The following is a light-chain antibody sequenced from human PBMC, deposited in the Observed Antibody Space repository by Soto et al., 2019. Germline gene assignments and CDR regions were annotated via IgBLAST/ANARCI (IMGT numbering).Light chain of an antibody. CDR1: SSNIGSKY. CDR2: RNN. V-gene: IGLV1-47*01. CDR3: AAWDDSLSGLWV. J-gene: IGLJ3*02. Sequence: QSVLTRPPSASGTPGQRVTISCSGSSSNIGSKYVYWYQQLPGTAPKLLIYRNNQRPSGVPDRFSGSKSGTSASLAISGLRSEDEADYYCAAWDDSLSGLWVFGAGTKLTVL.